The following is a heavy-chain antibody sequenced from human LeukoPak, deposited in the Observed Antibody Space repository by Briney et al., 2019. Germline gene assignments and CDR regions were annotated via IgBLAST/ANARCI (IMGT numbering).Heavy chain of an antibody. J-gene: IGHJ4*02. V-gene: IGHV3-48*03. CDR2: ISSSGSTI. Sequence: GGSLRLSCAASGFTFSSYEMNWVRQAPGKGLEWVSYISSSGSTIYYADSVKGRFTISRDNAKNSLYLQMNSLRDEDTAVYYCARDLIIAVAGGGFDYWGQGTLVTVSS. D-gene: IGHD6-19*01. CDR3: ARDLIIAVAGGGFDY. CDR1: GFTFSSYE.